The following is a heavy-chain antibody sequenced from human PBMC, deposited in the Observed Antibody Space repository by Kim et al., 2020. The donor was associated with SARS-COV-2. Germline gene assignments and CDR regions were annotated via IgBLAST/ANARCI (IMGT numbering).Heavy chain of an antibody. CDR1: GFTFSSYD. D-gene: IGHD3-10*01. V-gene: IGHV3-13*04. J-gene: IGHJ3*02. CDR3: ARGGGSGSYSGDAFDI. Sequence: GGSLRLSCAASGFTFSSYDMHWVRQATGKGLEWVSGIGTAGDTYYPGSVKGRFTISRENAKNSLYPQMNSRRAGDTAVYYCARGGGSGSYSGDAFDIWGQGTMVTVSS. CDR2: IGTAGDT.